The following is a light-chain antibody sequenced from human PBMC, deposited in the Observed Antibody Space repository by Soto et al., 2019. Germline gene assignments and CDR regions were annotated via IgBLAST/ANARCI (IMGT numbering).Light chain of an antibody. CDR2: QVS. Sequence: DVVMIQSPPSLPVTLGQPASISCRSSQSLVYRDGITYLNWLQQRPGQSPRRLIYQVSNRDPGVPDRFSGSGSGTDFTLEISRVEAEDVGVYYCMQGTHWLLTFGGGTKVEIK. J-gene: IGKJ4*01. CDR3: MQGTHWLLT. V-gene: IGKV2-30*01. CDR1: QSLVYRDGITY.